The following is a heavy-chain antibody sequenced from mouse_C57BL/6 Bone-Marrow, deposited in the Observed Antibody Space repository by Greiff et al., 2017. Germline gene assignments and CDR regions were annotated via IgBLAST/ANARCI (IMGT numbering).Heavy chain of an antibody. CDR3: ARGGDNGGCDY. Sequence: QVQLQQPGAELVQPGPSVKLSCTASGYTFTSYWMHWVRQRPGQGLEWIGMIHPNSGSTNYNEKFTSKATLTVDKSSCTAYMHLSSLTSEDYAGSCGARGGDNGGCDYCGQGTLVTVSA. D-gene: IGHD1-3*01. CDR1: GYTFTSYW. V-gene: IGHV1-64*01. J-gene: IGHJ3*01. CDR2: IHPNSGST.